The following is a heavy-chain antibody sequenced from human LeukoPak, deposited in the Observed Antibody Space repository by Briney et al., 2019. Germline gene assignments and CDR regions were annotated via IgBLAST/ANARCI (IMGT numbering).Heavy chain of an antibody. V-gene: IGHV4-4*09. J-gene: IGHJ4*02. CDR1: GGSISSYY. D-gene: IGHD5-24*01. CDR2: IYTSGST. CDR3: ARGRDGYNFDY. Sequence: SETLSLTCTVSGGSISSYYWSWIRQPPGKGLEWIGYIYTSGSTNYNPSLKSRATISVDTSKNQFSLKLSSVTAADTAVYYCARGRDGYNFDYWGQGTLVTVSS.